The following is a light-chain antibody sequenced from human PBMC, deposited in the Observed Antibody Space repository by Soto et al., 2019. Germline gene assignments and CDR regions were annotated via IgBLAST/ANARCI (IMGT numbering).Light chain of an antibody. Sequence: DIQMTQSPPTLSASVGDRVTITCRASQSISSRLAWYQQKPGRAPKLLIYKASSLESGVPSRFSGSGSGTEFTLTISSLQPDDFATYYCQLYNSYSSFGPGTKVDIK. CDR2: KAS. J-gene: IGKJ3*01. V-gene: IGKV1-5*03. CDR3: QLYNSYSS. CDR1: QSISSR.